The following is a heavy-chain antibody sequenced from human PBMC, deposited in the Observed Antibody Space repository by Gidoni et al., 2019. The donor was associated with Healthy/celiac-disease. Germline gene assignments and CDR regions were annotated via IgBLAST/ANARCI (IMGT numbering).Heavy chain of an antibody. D-gene: IGHD3-22*01. CDR2: NYPGDSDT. CDR3: ARYDSRDFDY. V-gene: IGHV5-51*01. Sequence: VQLVQSGAAVNKPGASLKTSCKGSGYSFTSYWTGWVRQMPGEGLAWMGINYPGDSDTRYSPSFQGQVTISADKSISTAYLQWSSLKASDTAMYYCARYDSRDFDYWGQGTLVTVSS. CDR1: GYSFTSYW. J-gene: IGHJ4*02.